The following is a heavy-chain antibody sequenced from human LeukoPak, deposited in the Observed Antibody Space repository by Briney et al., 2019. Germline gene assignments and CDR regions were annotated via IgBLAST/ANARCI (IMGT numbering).Heavy chain of an antibody. CDR2: IYVDGRTT. CDR1: GFTFSDYW. J-gene: IGHJ5*02. V-gene: IGHV3-74*01. Sequence: PGGSLRLSCVASGFTFSDYWMHWVRQPPGKGLVWVSRIYVDGRTTNYADSVKGRFTISRDNAKNTVYLEMNSLSVEDTATYYCIRDFRSADLWGQGTLVTVTS. CDR3: IRDFRSADL.